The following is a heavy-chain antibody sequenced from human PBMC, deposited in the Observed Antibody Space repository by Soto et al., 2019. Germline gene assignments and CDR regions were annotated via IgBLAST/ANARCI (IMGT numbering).Heavy chain of an antibody. V-gene: IGHV3-21*01. Sequence: PGGSLRLSCAASGFTFSSYSMNWVRQAPGKGLEWVSSISSSSSYIYYADSVKGRFTISRDNAKNSLYLQMNSLRAEDTAVYYCARGGKPRRYYYYYYLDFWGKGTSVTGSS. J-gene: IGHJ6*03. CDR1: GFTFSSYS. CDR3: ARGGKPRRYYYYYYLDF. CDR2: ISSSSSYI.